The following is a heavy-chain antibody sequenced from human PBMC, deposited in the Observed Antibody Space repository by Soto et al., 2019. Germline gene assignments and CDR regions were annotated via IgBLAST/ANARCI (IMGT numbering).Heavy chain of an antibody. CDR1: GYTFTSYG. J-gene: IGHJ4*02. V-gene: IGHV1-18*01. D-gene: IGHD2-2*01. Sequence: ASVKVSCKASGYTFTSYGISWVRQAPGQGLEWMGWISAYNGNTNYAQKLQGRVTMTTDTSTSTAYMELRSLRSDDTAVYYCARADIVVVPAAIRKPADYWGQGTLVTVSS. CDR2: ISAYNGNT. CDR3: ARADIVVVPAAIRKPADY.